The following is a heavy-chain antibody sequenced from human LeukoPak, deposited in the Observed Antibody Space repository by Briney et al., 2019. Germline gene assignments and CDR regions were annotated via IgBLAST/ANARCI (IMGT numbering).Heavy chain of an antibody. J-gene: IGHJ4*02. Sequence: SETLSLTCTVSGGSISSGSYYWGWIRQPPGKGLEWIGSIYYSGSTYYNPSLKSRVTISVDTSKNQFSLKLSSVTAADTAVYYCASFLIVVPAAMVRGDYFDYWGQGTLVTVSS. V-gene: IGHV4-39*01. CDR3: ASFLIVVPAAMVRGDYFDY. CDR1: GGSISSGSYY. D-gene: IGHD2-2*01. CDR2: IYYSGST.